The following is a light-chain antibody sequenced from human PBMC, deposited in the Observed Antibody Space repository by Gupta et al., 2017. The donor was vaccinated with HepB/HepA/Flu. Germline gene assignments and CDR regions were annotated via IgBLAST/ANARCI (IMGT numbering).Light chain of an antibody. CDR1: SSNIGAGYD. CDR3: QSYDSNLSGSYV. Sequence: QSVLTQPPSVSGAPGQGVPIACTGSSSNIGAGYDVHWYQQLPGTAPKLLIYGNSNRPSGVPDRFSGSKSGTSASLAITGLQAEDEADYYCQSYDSNLSGSYVFGTGTKVTVL. J-gene: IGLJ1*01. V-gene: IGLV1-40*01. CDR2: GNS.